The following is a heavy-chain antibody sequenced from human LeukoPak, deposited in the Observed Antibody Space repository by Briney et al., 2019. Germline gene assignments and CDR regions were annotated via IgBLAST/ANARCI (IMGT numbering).Heavy chain of an antibody. CDR2: IIPIFGTA. J-gene: IGHJ4*02. V-gene: IGHV1-69*05. D-gene: IGHD6-19*01. CDR1: GGTFSSYA. Sequence: SVKVSCKASGGTFSSYAISWVRQAPGQGLEWMGRIIPIFGTANYAQKFQGRVTITTDESTSIAYMELSSLRSEDTAVYYCASYHSSGLDYWGQGTLVTVSS. CDR3: ASYHSSGLDY.